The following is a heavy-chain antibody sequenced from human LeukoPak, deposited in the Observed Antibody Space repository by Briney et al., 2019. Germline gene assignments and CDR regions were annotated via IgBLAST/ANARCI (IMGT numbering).Heavy chain of an antibody. D-gene: IGHD6-13*01. CDR1: GFTFSSYA. CDR2: ISGSGGST. CDR3: AHVAGWAAAGTYYFDY. Sequence: GGSLRLSCAASGFTFSSYAMSWVRQAPGKGLEWVSAISGSGGSTYYADSVKGRFTISRDNSKNTLYLQMNSLRAEDTAVYYCAHVAGWAAAGTYYFDYWGQGTMVTVSS. J-gene: IGHJ4*02. V-gene: IGHV3-23*01.